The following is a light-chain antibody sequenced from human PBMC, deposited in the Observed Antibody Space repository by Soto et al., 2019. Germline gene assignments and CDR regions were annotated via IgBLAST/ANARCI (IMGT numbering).Light chain of an antibody. CDR3: QSYDSSLSGSWV. V-gene: IGLV1-40*01. CDR1: SSNLGAGYD. CDR2: GNT. Sequence: QSVLTQPPSVSGAPGQRVTISCTGSSSNLGAGYDVHWYQHLPGTAPKLLIYGNTNRPSGVPDRFSGSKSGTSASLAITGLQAEXEXDYYCQSYDSSLSGSWVFGGGTKVT. J-gene: IGLJ3*02.